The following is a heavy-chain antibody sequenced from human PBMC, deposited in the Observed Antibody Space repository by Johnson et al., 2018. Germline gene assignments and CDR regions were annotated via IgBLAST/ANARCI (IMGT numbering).Heavy chain of an antibody. CDR2: INHSGST. Sequence: QVQLQQWGAGLLKPSETLSLTCAVYGGSFSGYYWSWIRQPPGKGLEWIGEINHSGSTNYNPSLKSRVTISVDTSNNQFSLKLSSVTAADTAVYYCARARRGLAVGGGYYYYMDGWGKGTTVTVSS. V-gene: IGHV4-34*01. D-gene: IGHD6-19*01. CDR3: ARARRGLAVGGGYYYYMDG. CDR1: GGSFSGYY. J-gene: IGHJ6*03.